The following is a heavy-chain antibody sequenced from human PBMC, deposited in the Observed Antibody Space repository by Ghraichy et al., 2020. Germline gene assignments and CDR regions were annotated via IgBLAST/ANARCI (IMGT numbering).Heavy chain of an antibody. Sequence: GGSLRLSCAASGFTFSSYAMSWVRQAPGKGLEWVSAISGSGGSTYYADSVKGRFTIPRDNSKNTLYLQMNSLRAEDTAVYYCAKDFWPFGEPSPLLFDYWGQGTLVTVSS. D-gene: IGHD3-16*01. V-gene: IGHV3-23*01. J-gene: IGHJ4*02. CDR1: GFTFSSYA. CDR3: AKDFWPFGEPSPLLFDY. CDR2: ISGSGGST.